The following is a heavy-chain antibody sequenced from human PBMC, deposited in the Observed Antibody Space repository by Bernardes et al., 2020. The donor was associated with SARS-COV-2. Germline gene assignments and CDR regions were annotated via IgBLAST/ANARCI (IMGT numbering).Heavy chain of an antibody. Sequence: SVKVSCKASGYTFTSYGISWVRQAPGQGLEWMGWISAYNGNTNYAQKLQGRVTMTTDTSTSTAYMELRSLRSDDTAVYYCASHRTSYYYYGMDVWGQGTTVTVSS. CDR2: ISAYNGNT. D-gene: IGHD1-7*01. V-gene: IGHV1-18*01. CDR3: ASHRTSYYYYGMDV. J-gene: IGHJ6*02. CDR1: GYTFTSYG.